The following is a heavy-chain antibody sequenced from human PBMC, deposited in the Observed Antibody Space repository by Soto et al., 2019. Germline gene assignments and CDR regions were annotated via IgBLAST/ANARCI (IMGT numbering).Heavy chain of an antibody. CDR2: ISSDGAST. V-gene: IGHV3-64D*08. CDR3: VKDRFVNY. Sequence: GESLKISCSASGLNFNDYAMHWVRQAAEKGLQYVSSISSDGASTYYADSVKGRFTISRDNSKNTLYLQMNSLRAEDTAVYYCVKDRFVNYWGQGALVTVS. J-gene: IGHJ4*02. CDR1: GLNFNDYA. D-gene: IGHD3-3*01.